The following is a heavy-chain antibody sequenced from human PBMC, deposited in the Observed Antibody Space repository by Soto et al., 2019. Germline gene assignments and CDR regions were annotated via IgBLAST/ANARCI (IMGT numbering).Heavy chain of an antibody. CDR1: GFIFSNYS. Sequence: LRLSCAASGFIFSNYSMSWVRQAPGRGLEWVSAISGGGDRTYYADSVKGRFTISRDNSKSTLYLQMNSLRADDTAVYYCANWVEGAMVYFVYWGLGTLVTVSS. CDR2: ISGGGDRT. J-gene: IGHJ4*02. D-gene: IGHD2-8*01. CDR3: ANWVEGAMVYFVY. V-gene: IGHV3-23*01.